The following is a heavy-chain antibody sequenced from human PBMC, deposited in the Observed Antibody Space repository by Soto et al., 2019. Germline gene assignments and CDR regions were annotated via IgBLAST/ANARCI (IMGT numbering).Heavy chain of an antibody. CDR3: ARMGYDSSGYWVDY. Sequence: QVTLKESGPVLVKPTETLTLTCTVSGFSLSNARMGVSWIRQPPGKALEWLAHIFSNDEKSYSTSLKSRLTIXKXTCXSQVVLTMTNMDPVDTATYYCARMGYDSSGYWVDYWGQGTLVTVSS. V-gene: IGHV2-26*01. CDR1: GFSLSNARMG. J-gene: IGHJ4*02. D-gene: IGHD3-22*01. CDR2: IFSNDEK.